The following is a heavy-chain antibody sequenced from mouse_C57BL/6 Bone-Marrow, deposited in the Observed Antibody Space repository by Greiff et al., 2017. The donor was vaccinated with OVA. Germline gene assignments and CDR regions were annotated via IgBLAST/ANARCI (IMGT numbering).Heavy chain of an antibody. J-gene: IGHJ4*01. D-gene: IGHD4-1*01. CDR1: GYTFTSYW. V-gene: IGHV1-52*01. Sequence: QVQLQQPGAELVRPGSSVKLSCKASGYTFTSYWMHWVKQRPIQGLEWIGNIDPSDSETHYNQKFKDKATLTVDKSSSTAYMQLSSLTSEDSAVYYCARENWEDAMDYWGQGTSVTVSS. CDR2: IDPSDSET. CDR3: ARENWEDAMDY.